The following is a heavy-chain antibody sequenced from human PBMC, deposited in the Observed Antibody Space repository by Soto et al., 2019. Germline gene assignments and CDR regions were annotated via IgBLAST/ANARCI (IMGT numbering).Heavy chain of an antibody. J-gene: IGHJ5*02. CDR1: GFNFSRYD. Sequence: EVQLVESGGGLVQPGGSLRLSCAASGFNFSRYDMHWVRQATGKGLEWVSTLRIVGDTYYAGSVKGRFTISRENARNSLSLQMNSLRAGDTAVYYCARASEGGFDPWGQGTLVTVSS. CDR3: ARASEGGFDP. CDR2: LRIVGDT. V-gene: IGHV3-13*01.